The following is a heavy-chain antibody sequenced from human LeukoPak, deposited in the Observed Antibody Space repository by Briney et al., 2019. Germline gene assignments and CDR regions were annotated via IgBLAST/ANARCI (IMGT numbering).Heavy chain of an antibody. J-gene: IGHJ4*02. D-gene: IGHD3-10*01. CDR3: ATSDFYHSGRGGVSPSDH. Sequence: GSLRLSCAASGFIFSSYCMTWVRQAPGKGLEWVAEIIQDGGATYYVDSVKGRFTISRDNDKRSTYLQMNSLRAEDTAMYYCATSDFYHSGRGGVSPSDHWGQGTLVTVSS. CDR1: GFIFSSYC. V-gene: IGHV3-7*01. CDR2: IIQDGGAT.